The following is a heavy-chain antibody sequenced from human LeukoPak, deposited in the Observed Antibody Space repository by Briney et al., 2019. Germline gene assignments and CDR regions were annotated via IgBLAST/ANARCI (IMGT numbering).Heavy chain of an antibody. CDR2: MNPNSGNT. Sequence: ASVKVSCKASGYTFTSYDINWVRQATGQGLEWMGWMNPNSGNTGYAQKFQGRVTMTRNTSISTAYMGLSSLRSEDTAVYYCASAPRSEYYYYYGMDVWGQGTTVTVSS. D-gene: IGHD3-10*01. V-gene: IGHV1-8*01. CDR1: GYTFTSYD. J-gene: IGHJ6*02. CDR3: ASAPRSEYYYYYGMDV.